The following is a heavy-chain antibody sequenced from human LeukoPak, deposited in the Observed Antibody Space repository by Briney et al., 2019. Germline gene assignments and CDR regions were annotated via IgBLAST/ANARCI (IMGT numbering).Heavy chain of an antibody. J-gene: IGHJ4*02. CDR3: ARSWFSTGPADY. CDR1: GYSISSGYY. V-gene: IGHV4-38-2*02. CDR2: IYHSGST. D-gene: IGHD6-13*01. Sequence: SETLSLTCTVSGYSISSGYYWGWIRQPPGKGLEWIGSIYHSGSTYYNPSLKSRVTISVDTSKNQFSLKLTSVTAADTAVYYCARSWFSTGPADYWGQGTLVTVSS.